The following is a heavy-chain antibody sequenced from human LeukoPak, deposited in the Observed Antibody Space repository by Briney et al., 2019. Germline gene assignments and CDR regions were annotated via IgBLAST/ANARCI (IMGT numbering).Heavy chain of an antibody. CDR2: IYTSGST. CDR1: GGSISSYY. D-gene: IGHD3-10*01. V-gene: IGHV4-4*07. Sequence: SETLSLTCTVPGGSISSYYWSWIRQPAGKGLEWIGRIYTSGSTNYNPSLKSRVTMSVDTSKNQFSLKLSSVTAADTAVYYCAREGLLWFGELYAFDIWGQGTMVTVSS. J-gene: IGHJ3*02. CDR3: AREGLLWFGELYAFDI.